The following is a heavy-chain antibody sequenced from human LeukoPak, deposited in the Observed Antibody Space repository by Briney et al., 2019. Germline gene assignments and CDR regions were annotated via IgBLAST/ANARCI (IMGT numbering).Heavy chain of an antibody. D-gene: IGHD5-18*01. CDR3: ARGSGYTNAFFDY. Sequence: GGSLRLSCAASGFTFDDYAMHWVRHAPGKGLEWVSGISWNSGSIGYADSVKGRFTISRDNSKNTLDLQMNSLRAEDTAVYYCARGSGYTNAFFDYWGQGTLVTVSS. CDR1: GFTFDDYA. CDR2: ISWNSGSI. J-gene: IGHJ4*02. V-gene: IGHV3-9*01.